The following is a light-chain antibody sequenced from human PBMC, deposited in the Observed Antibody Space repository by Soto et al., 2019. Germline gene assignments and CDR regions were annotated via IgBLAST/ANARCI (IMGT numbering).Light chain of an antibody. CDR3: QQYSHLIT. V-gene: IGKV1-5*01. Sequence: DIQMTQSPSTLSASLGYRVTITCRASQSISSWLAWYQQKPGKAPKLLIYDASNLETGVPSRFSGSGSGTDFTFTISSLQPEDIATYYCQQYSHLITFGQGTRLEIK. CDR2: DAS. J-gene: IGKJ5*01. CDR1: QSISSW.